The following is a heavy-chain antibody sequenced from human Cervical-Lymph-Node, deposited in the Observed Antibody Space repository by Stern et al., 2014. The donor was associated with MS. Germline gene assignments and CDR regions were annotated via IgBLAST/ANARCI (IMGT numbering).Heavy chain of an antibody. CDR2: ISYSSSHI. Sequence: EVQLVESGGGLVKPGGSLRLSCAASGFTFSTSSMNWVRQAPGKGLEWVSSISYSSSHIYYATSVKGRFTISRDNAKNSLYLRMNSLRAEDTAVYYCARDILERPDYWGQGTLVTVSS. CDR1: GFTFSTSS. J-gene: IGHJ4*02. V-gene: IGHV3-21*06. D-gene: IGHD1-1*01. CDR3: ARDILERPDY.